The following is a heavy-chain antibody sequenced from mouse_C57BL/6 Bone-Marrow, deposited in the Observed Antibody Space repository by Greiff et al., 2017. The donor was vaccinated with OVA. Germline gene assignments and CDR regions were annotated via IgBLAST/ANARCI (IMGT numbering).Heavy chain of an antibody. Sequence: QVQLQQSGAELVRPGTSVKVSCKASGYAFTNYLIEWVKQRPGQGLEWIGVINPGSGGTNYNEKFKGKATLTADKSSSTAYMQLSSLTSEDSAVYFCAREEYYGHYLDYWGQGTTLTVSS. D-gene: IGHD1-1*01. CDR2: INPGSGGT. J-gene: IGHJ2*01. CDR1: GYAFTNYL. V-gene: IGHV1-54*01. CDR3: AREEYYGHYLDY.